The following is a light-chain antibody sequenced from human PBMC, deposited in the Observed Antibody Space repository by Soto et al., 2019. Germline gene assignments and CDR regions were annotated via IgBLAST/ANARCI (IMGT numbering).Light chain of an antibody. Sequence: DIQMTQSPSSLSASVGDRVTITCRASQGISNYLAWYQQKPGKVPKLLIYAASTLQSGVPSRFSGSGSGTDFTLTSSRLQPEVVATYYRQEYNSSPFTVGPGTKVDI. V-gene: IGKV1-27*01. CDR1: QGISNY. CDR2: AAS. CDR3: QEYNSSPFT. J-gene: IGKJ3*01.